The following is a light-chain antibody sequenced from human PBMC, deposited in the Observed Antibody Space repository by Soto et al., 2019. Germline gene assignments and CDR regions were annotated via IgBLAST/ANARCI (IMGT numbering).Light chain of an antibody. Sequence: QSALTQPRSVSASPGQSVTISCTGTSSNVGGYNYVSWYQQNPGKAPKLMIYDATKWPSGVPDRFSGSKSGNAASLTISGLQAEDEADYYCCSYAASYTLLFGGGTKLTVL. CDR3: CSYAASYTLL. J-gene: IGLJ2*01. CDR1: SSNVGGYNY. V-gene: IGLV2-11*01. CDR2: DAT.